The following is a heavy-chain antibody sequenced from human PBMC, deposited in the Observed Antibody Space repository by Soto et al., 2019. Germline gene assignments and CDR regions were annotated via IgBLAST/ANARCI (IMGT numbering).Heavy chain of an antibody. CDR2: LNQDGSEE. V-gene: IGHV3-7*03. Sequence: EVQLVESGGGLVQPGGSLRLSCAASEFTFRNYWMSWVRQAPGNGLEWVANLNQDGSEEEYVDSVLGRFTISRDNAEKSLYLQLNRLRVEDEAVYYCARNLGWFVFEFWGQWTMVTVSS. J-gene: IGHJ3*01. CDR1: EFTFRNYW. D-gene: IGHD6-19*01. CDR3: ARNLGWFVFEF.